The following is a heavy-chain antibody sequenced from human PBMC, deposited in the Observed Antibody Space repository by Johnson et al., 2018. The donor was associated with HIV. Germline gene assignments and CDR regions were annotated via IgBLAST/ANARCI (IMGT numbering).Heavy chain of an antibody. CDR2: ISWNSGSI. CDR1: GFTFDDYA. V-gene: IGHV3-9*01. Sequence: VQLVESGGGLVQPGRSLRLSCAASGFTFDDYAMHWVRQAPGQGLEWVSGISWNSGSIGYADSVKGRFTISRDNAKNSLYLQMNSLRAEDTALYYCARDVAAAKMDAFDTWGQGTMVIVSS. D-gene: IGHD6-25*01. CDR3: ARDVAAAKMDAFDT. J-gene: IGHJ3*02.